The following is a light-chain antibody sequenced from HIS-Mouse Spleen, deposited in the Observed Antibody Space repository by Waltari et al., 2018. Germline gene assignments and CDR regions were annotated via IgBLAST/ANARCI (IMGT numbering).Light chain of an antibody. Sequence: QSALTQPRQVPGSPGQPVTISCPGTTLVFVGLHHVTWYQQHPGKPPKLMIYDVSKRPSGVPDRFSGSKSGNTASLTISGLQAEDEADYYCCSYAGSYTGVFGTGTKVTVL. J-gene: IGLJ1*01. V-gene: IGLV2-11*01. CDR2: DVS. CDR1: TLVFVGLHH. CDR3: CSYAGSYTGV.